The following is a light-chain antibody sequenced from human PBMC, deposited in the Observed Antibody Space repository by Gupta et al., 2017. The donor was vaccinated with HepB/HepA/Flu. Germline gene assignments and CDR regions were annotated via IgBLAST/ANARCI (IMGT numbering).Light chain of an antibody. Sequence: DIVMTQSPDSLAVSLGERATINCKSSQNILYSSHNKNYLSWYQQRPGQPPKLIISWASVRASGVPDRFSGSGSGTDFTLTISNLQAEDVAVYYCHQYYYSPVSFGQGTKVEIK. V-gene: IGKV4-1*01. CDR3: HQYYYSPVS. J-gene: IGKJ1*01. CDR1: QNILYSSHNKNY. CDR2: WAS.